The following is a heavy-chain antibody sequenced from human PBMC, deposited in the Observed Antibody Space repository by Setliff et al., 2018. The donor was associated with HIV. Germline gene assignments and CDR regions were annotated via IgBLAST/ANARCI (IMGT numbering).Heavy chain of an antibody. CDR2: VNPNSGNT. CDR1: GYSFTNYD. J-gene: IGHJ6*03. CDR3: VRGGAAYNRDYNEYYYMDV. V-gene: IGHV1-8*02. D-gene: IGHD1-7*01. Sequence: RASVKVSCKASGYSFTNYDIYWVRQAPGQGLEWMGWVNPNSGNTGYAQKFQGRVTMTRDTSMSTAYMELSSLRSGDTAVYYCVRGGAAYNRDYNEYYYMDVWGTGTTVTVSS.